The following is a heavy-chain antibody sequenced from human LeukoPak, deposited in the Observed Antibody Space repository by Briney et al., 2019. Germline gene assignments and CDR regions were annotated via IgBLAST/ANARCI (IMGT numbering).Heavy chain of an antibody. CDR3: ATIYDSSGYDAFDI. D-gene: IGHD3-22*01. CDR1: GFTFSIYA. CDR2: ISYDGSNK. J-gene: IGHJ3*02. V-gene: IGHV3-30*04. Sequence: GGSLRLSCAASGFTFSIYAMHWVRQAPGKGLEWVAVISYDGSNKYYADSVKGRFTISRDNSKNTLYPQMNSLRAEDTAVYYCATIYDSSGYDAFDIWGQGTMVTVSS.